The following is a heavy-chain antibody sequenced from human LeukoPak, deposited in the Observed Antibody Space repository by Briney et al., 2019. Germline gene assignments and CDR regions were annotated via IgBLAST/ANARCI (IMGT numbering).Heavy chain of an antibody. J-gene: IGHJ4*02. V-gene: IGHV4-59*08. CDR2: IYYSGST. CDR3: ARHFPDDTRYQLPPPDY. D-gene: IGHD2-2*01. Sequence: PSETLSLTCTVSGGSISSYYWSWIRQPPGKGLEWIGYIYYSGSTNYNPSLKSRATISVDTSKNQFSLKLSSVTAADTAVYYCARHFPDDTRYQLPPPDYWGQGTLVTVSS. CDR1: GGSISSYY.